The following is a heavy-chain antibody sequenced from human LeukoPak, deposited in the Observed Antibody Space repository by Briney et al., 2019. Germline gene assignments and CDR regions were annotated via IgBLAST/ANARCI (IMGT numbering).Heavy chain of an antibody. CDR2: IYGDSDT. J-gene: IGHJ4*02. Sequence: GESLKISCKASGYIFTDYWIGWVRQMPGKGLGWMGIIYGDSDTRYSPSFQGQVTISADTSINTACLEWSSLKASDSAMYYCARELSYGPRAGDYWGQGTLVTVSS. D-gene: IGHD1-7*01. CDR3: ARELSYGPRAGDY. V-gene: IGHV5-51*01. CDR1: GYIFTDYW.